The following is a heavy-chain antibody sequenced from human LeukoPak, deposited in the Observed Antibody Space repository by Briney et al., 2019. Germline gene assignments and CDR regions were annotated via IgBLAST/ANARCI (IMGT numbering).Heavy chain of an antibody. CDR3: VRDNPRCCGVVPANIDDY. D-gene: IGHD2-15*01. Sequence: GGSLRLSCAASGFTFSRESMNWVRQAPGKGLEWVSYINGGGSPIYYADSVRGRFTISRDNAKNSLYLQMNSLRAEDTAVYYCVRDNPRCCGVVPANIDDYWGQGTLVTVSS. CDR1: GFTFSRES. J-gene: IGHJ4*02. V-gene: IGHV3-48*01. CDR2: INGGGSPI.